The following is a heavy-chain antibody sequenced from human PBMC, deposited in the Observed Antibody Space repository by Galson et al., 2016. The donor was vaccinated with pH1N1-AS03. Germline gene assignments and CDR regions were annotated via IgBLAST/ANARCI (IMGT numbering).Heavy chain of an antibody. CDR2: IHYSGST. D-gene: IGHD3-3*01. Sequence: SETLSLTCSVSGGSMSGYYWTWIRQPPGKGLEWIGFIHYSGSTSYSPSLKSRVTISVDASKNQLSLKLSSVTAADTAIYYCAKEWSAFDLWGQGTMVTVSS. J-gene: IGHJ3*01. V-gene: IGHV4-59*01. CDR1: GGSMSGYY. CDR3: AKEWSAFDL.